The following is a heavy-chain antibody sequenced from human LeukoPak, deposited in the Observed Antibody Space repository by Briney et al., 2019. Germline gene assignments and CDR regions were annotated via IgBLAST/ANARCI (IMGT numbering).Heavy chain of an antibody. V-gene: IGHV4-30-2*01. CDR3: ARARHNWFDP. Sequence: PSGTLSLTCTVSGGSISSGGYYWSWIRQPPGKGLEWIGYIYHSGSTYYNPSLKSRVTISVDTSKNQFSLKLSSVTAADTAVYYCARARHNWFDPWGQGTLVTVSS. CDR2: IYHSGST. J-gene: IGHJ5*02. CDR1: GGSISSGGYY.